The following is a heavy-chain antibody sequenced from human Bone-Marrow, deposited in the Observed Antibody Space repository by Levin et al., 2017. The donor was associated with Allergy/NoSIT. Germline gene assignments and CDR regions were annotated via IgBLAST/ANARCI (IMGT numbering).Heavy chain of an antibody. V-gene: IGHV3-21*01. CDR2: ISSSSSYI. D-gene: IGHD6-13*01. Sequence: GGSLRLSCAASGFTFSSYSMNWVRQAPGKGLEWVSSISSSSSYIYYADSVKGRFTISRDNAKNSLYLQMNSLRAEDTAVYYCARESWIAAADWVAFDSWGQGTMVTVSS. CDR1: GFTFSSYS. CDR3: ARESWIAAADWVAFDS. J-gene: IGHJ3*02.